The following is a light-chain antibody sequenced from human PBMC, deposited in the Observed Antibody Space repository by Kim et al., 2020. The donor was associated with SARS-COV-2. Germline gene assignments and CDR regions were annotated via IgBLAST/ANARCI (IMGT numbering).Light chain of an antibody. CDR2: KAS. CDR1: QSIDTW. Sequence: DIQMTQSPSTLSASVGDRVTITCRASQSIDTWLAWYQQKPGKAPNLLIYKASTLQSGVPSRFSGSGSGTEFTLTISSLRPDGFATYYCPQFNTDSADTFGGGTKVDSK. V-gene: IGKV1-5*03. CDR3: PQFNTDSADT. J-gene: IGKJ4*01.